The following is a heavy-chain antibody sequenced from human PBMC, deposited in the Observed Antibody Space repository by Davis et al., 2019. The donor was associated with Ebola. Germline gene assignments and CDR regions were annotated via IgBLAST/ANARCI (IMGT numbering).Heavy chain of an antibody. Sequence: ASVKVSCKASGYTFTGYYMHWVRQAPGQGLEWMGWINPNSGGTNYAQKFQGRVTMTRDTSISTAYMELSRLRSDDTAVYYWARGGVVLLVFGAFEIWGQGTMVTVSS. CDR2: INPNSGGT. CDR3: ARGGVVLLVFGAFEI. J-gene: IGHJ3*02. D-gene: IGHD2-15*01. V-gene: IGHV1-2*02. CDR1: GYTFTGYY.